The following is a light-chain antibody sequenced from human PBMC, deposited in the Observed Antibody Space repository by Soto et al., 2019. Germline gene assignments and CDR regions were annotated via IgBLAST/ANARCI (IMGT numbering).Light chain of an antibody. V-gene: IGLV2-14*01. CDR3: SSYTSSSTYV. J-gene: IGLJ1*01. Sequence: QSALTQPASVSGSPGQSITISCTGTSSDVGRYKYVSWYQQHPGKVPKLMIYEVSNRPSGVSNRFSGSKSGNTASLTISGLQAEEEADYYCSSYTSSSTYVFGTGTKLTVL. CDR2: EVS. CDR1: SSDVGRYKY.